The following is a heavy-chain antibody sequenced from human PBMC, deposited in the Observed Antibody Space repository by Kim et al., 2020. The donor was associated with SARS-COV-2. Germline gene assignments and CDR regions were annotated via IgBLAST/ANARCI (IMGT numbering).Heavy chain of an antibody. CDR3: ARPKTGTTHYYYYGMDV. Sequence: SETLSLTCAVYGGSFSGYYWSWIRQPPGKGLEWIGEINHSGSTNYNPSLKSRVTISVDTCKNQFSLKLSSVTAADTAVYYCARPKTGTTHYYYYGMDVWG. J-gene: IGHJ6*01. CDR1: GGSFSGYY. V-gene: IGHV4-34*01. D-gene: IGHD1-7*01. CDR2: INHSGST.